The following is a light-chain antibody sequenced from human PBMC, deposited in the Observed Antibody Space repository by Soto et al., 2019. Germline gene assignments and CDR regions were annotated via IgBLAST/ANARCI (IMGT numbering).Light chain of an antibody. Sequence: QSVLTQPASVSGSPGQSITISCTGTSSDVGGYNYVSWYQQHPGKAPKLMIYDVSNRPSGVSNRFSGSKSGNTASLTISGLQAEDEADYYCSSYTSSSTRRFGTGTNAAVL. V-gene: IGLV2-14*01. J-gene: IGLJ1*01. CDR2: DVS. CDR1: SSDVGGYNY. CDR3: SSYTSSSTRR.